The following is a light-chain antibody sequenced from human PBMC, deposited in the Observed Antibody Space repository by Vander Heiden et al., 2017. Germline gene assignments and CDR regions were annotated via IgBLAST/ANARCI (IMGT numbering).Light chain of an antibody. J-gene: IGLJ3*02. V-gene: IGLV3-21*02. CDR1: NIGSKS. Sequence: SYVLTQSPSVSVAPGQTARITCGGNNIGSKSVHWYQQKPGQAPVVVVYEDSDRPSGIPERFSGSNSGNTATLTISRVEVGDEADYYCQVWDSSDQGVFGGGTKVTVL. CDR3: QVWDSSDQGV. CDR2: EDS.